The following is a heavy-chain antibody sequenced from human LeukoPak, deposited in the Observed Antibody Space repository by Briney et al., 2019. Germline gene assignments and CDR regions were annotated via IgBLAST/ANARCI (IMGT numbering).Heavy chain of an antibody. CDR1: GFPFSVSP. Sequence: PGRSLRLSCAASGFPFSVSPMHWVRQAPGKGLEWVAIISYDGSSKYYADSVKGRFTISRDSSKNTPYLQMNSLRDEDTAVYYCARGSGNSRSWYIVRDGMDVWGQGTTVTVSS. V-gene: IGHV3-30-3*01. D-gene: IGHD6-13*01. CDR2: ISYDGSSK. CDR3: ARGSGNSRSWYIVRDGMDV. J-gene: IGHJ6*02.